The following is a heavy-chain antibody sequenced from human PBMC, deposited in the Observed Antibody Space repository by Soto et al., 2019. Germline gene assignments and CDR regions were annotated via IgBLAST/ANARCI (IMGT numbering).Heavy chain of an antibody. Sequence: KTRSLTRAISGDSVASNSAAWNWIRQSPSRGLEWLGRTYYRSQWNNDYAVSVKSRITIYTDTSQRQFSLHLNSVTPDDTAVYYFARAGYFDSSCKSYGMAVCGPGTTVTVSS. D-gene: IGHD3-22*01. J-gene: IGHJ6*02. V-gene: IGHV6-1*01. CDR3: ARAGYFDSSCKSYGMAV. CDR1: GDSVASNSAA. CDR2: TYYRSQWNN.